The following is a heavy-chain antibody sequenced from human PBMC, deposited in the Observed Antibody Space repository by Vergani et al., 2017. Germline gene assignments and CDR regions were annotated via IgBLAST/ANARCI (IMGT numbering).Heavy chain of an antibody. J-gene: IGHJ4*02. CDR2: ISYDGDRR. D-gene: IGHD5-12*01. CDR1: GFSFRGHG. V-gene: IGHV3-30*03. CDR3: ARESQNDIVATVANFD. Sequence: QVHLVESGGGVVQPGRSLTLSCVASGFSFRGHGMHWVRQAPGKGLEWVAMISYDGDRRDYGDFAKGRFTISRDSSKTVYLQMNSLRVEDTAMYYCARESQNDIVATVANFDWGQGTLVTVSS.